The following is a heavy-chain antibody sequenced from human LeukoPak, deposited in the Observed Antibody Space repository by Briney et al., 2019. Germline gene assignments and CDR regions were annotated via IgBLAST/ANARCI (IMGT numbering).Heavy chain of an antibody. V-gene: IGHV3-74*01. Sequence: GGSLRLSCAASGFTFSSYWMHCVRQAPGKGLVWVSRIKIDGSSTFYADSVKGRFTISRDNAKNTLYLQMTSLRAEDTAVYYCARLGARSGSYDYWGQGTLVTVSS. J-gene: IGHJ4*02. CDR1: GFTFSSYW. D-gene: IGHD3-10*01. CDR3: ARLGARSGSYDY. CDR2: IKIDGSST.